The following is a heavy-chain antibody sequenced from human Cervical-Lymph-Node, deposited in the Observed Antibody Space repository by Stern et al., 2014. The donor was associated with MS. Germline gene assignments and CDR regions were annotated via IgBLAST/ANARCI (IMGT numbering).Heavy chain of an antibody. CDR3: AKEKTDCSNSICGAAAVPLDY. Sequence: QLVESGGTVVQPGGSLRLSCVASGFTFGHNSMHWVRQAPGKGLEWVSLVGWDGGTTFYADSVKGRFTTSRDNSKESLHLQMNSLRMEDTAVYYCAKEKTDCSNSICGAAAVPLDYWGQGTLVTVSS. J-gene: IGHJ4*02. CDR1: GFTFGHNS. D-gene: IGHD2-2*01. CDR2: VGWDGGTT. V-gene: IGHV3-43*01.